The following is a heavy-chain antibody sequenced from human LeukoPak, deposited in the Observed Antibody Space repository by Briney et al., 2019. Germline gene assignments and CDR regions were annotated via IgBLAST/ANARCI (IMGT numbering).Heavy chain of an antibody. V-gene: IGHV1-8*01. CDR1: GYTFSSYD. Sequence: GASAKVSCTASGYTFSSYDINWVRQATGQGLEWMGWMNPNSGNTGYAQKFQGRVTITRNTSISTAYMELSSLRSEDTAVYYCASSIFGVVGAFDIWGQGTMVTVSS. J-gene: IGHJ3*02. CDR3: ASSIFGVVGAFDI. D-gene: IGHD3-3*01. CDR2: MNPNSGNT.